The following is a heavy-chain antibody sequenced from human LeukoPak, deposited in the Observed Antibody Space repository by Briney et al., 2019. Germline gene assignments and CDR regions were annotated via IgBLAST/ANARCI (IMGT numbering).Heavy chain of an antibody. J-gene: IGHJ4*02. CDR2: IRSKRYGGTA. D-gene: IGHD2-8*02. CDR1: GFSLGDYA. V-gene: IGHV3-49*04. CDR3: TRGLEGFTGYYDY. Sequence: GGSLRLSCTASGFSLGDYAMSWVRQAPGKGLEGVGFIRSKRYGGTADFAASVEGRFTISRDDSNNIAYLQMTSLKTEDTAVYYCTRGLEGFTGYYDYWGQGTLVTVSS.